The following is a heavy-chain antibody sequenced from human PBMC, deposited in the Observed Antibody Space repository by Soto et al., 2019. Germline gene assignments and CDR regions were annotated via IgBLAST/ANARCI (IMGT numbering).Heavy chain of an antibody. Sequence: SETLSLTCTVSGGSISSYYWSWIRQPPGKGLEWIGYIYYSGSTNYNPSLKSRVTISVDTSKNQFSLKLSSVTAADTAVYYCARFLNSGVFDYWGQGPLVTVPS. V-gene: IGHV4-59*01. CDR2: IYYSGST. CDR3: ARFLNSGVFDY. J-gene: IGHJ4*02. D-gene: IGHD5-12*01. CDR1: GGSISSYY.